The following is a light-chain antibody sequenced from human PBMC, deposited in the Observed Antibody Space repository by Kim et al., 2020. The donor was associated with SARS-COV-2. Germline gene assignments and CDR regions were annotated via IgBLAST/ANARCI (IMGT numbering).Light chain of an antibody. CDR3: MQGTHWPRT. V-gene: IGKV2-30*02. J-gene: IGKJ1*01. CDR2: KVS. Sequence: DVVMTQSPLSLPVTLGQPASISCRSSQSLVHSDGNTYLNWFQQRPGQSPRRLIYKVSNRDSGVPDRFSGSGSGTDFTLKISRVEAEDVGVYYCMQGTHWPRTFCQGTKVDIK. CDR1: QSLVHSDGNTY.